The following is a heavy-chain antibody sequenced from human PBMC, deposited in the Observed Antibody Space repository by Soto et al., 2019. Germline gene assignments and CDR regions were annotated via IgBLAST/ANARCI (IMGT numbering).Heavy chain of an antibody. Sequence: EVQLVESGGGLVQPGRSLRLSCAASGFTFDDYAMHWVRQAPGKGLEWVSGISWNSGSIGYADSVKGRFTISRDNAKNSLYLQMNSLRAEDTALYYCAKEGHYGDYFDYWGQGTLVTVSS. CDR1: GFTFDDYA. D-gene: IGHD4-17*01. CDR2: ISWNSGSI. CDR3: AKEGHYGDYFDY. J-gene: IGHJ4*02. V-gene: IGHV3-9*01.